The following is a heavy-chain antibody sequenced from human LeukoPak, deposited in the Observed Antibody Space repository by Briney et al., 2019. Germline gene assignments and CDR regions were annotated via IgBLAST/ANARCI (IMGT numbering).Heavy chain of an antibody. CDR3: ARGYFGDYVLDT. D-gene: IGHD4-17*01. CDR2: INPNSGGT. CDR1: GYRFRVHY. J-gene: IGHJ5*02. Sequence: GASVKISCKAYGYRFRVHYIHWVRQAPGQGLEYLGWINPNSGGTNYAQKFQGRVTLTRDTSIDTAYIHLDSLTSDDTAVYFCARGYFGDYVLDTWGQGTLVTVSS. V-gene: IGHV1-2*02.